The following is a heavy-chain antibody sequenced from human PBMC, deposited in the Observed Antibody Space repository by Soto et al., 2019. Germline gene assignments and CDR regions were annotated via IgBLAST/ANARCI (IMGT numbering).Heavy chain of an antibody. CDR2: ISAYNGNT. CDR1: GGTFSSYA. V-gene: IGHV1-18*01. CDR3: ARGGYCSGGSCYSTDYYYGMDV. Sequence: ASVKVSCKASGGTFSSYAISWVRQAPGQGLEWMGWISAYNGNTKNAQKLQGRVTMTTDTSTSTAYMELRSLRSDDTAVYYCARGGYCSGGSCYSTDYYYGMDVWGQGTTVTVS. J-gene: IGHJ6*02. D-gene: IGHD2-15*01.